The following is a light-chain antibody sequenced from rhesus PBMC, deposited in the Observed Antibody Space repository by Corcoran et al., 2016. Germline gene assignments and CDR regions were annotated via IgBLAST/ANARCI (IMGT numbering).Light chain of an antibody. J-gene: IGKJ4*01. CDR1: QGISSC. V-gene: IGKV1-19*01. CDR3: QQDDKHPLA. CDR2: YAF. Sequence: DIQMTQSPSSLPASVGDKFTITCHASQGISSCLAWYQQKPGKAPQPLIYYAFSLQSGVPSRFSGSGSGTDYTLTISSLQPDDLATYYCQQDDKHPLACGEGANVEIK.